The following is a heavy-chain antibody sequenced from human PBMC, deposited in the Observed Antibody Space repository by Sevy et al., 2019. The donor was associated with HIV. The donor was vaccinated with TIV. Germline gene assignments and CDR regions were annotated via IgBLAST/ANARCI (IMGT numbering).Heavy chain of an antibody. CDR3: ARGYSSSSYLRFDY. Sequence: ASVKVSCKASGGTFSSYAISWVRQAPGQGLEWMGGIIPIFGTANYAQKFQGRVTITADESTSTDYMELSSLRSEDTAVYYCARGYSSSSYLRFDYWGQGTLVTVSS. J-gene: IGHJ4*02. CDR1: GGTFSSYA. CDR2: IIPIFGTA. D-gene: IGHD6-6*01. V-gene: IGHV1-69*13.